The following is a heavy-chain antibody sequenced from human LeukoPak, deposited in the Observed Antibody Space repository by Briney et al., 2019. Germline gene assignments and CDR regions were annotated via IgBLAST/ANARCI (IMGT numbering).Heavy chain of an antibody. CDR2: ISAYNGNT. D-gene: IGHD3-3*01. Sequence: GASVKVSCKASDYTFTSYGISWVRQAPGQGLEWMGWISAYNGNTNYAQKLQGRVTMTTDTSTSTAYMELRSLRSDDTAVYYCARASITIFGVVITEFDYWGQGTLVTVSS. J-gene: IGHJ4*02. CDR1: DYTFTSYG. CDR3: ARASITIFGVVITEFDY. V-gene: IGHV1-18*01.